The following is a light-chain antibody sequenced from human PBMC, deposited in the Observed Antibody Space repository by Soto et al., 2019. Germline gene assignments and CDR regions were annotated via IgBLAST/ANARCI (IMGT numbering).Light chain of an antibody. CDR2: LNSDGSH. CDR3: QTLGTGIQV. CDR1: SGHSSYA. J-gene: IGLJ2*01. V-gene: IGLV4-69*01. Sequence: QLVLTQSPSASASLGASVKLTCTLSSGHSSYAIAWHQQQPEKGPRYLMKLNSDGSHSKGDGIPDRFSGSSSGAERYLTISGLQSEDEADYYCQTLGTGIQVFGGGTKLTVL.